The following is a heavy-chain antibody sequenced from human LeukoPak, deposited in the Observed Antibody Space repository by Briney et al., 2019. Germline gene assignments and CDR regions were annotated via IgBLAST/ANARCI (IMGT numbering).Heavy chain of an antibody. Sequence: PGGSLRLSCAASGFTFSSYAMSWVRQAPGKGLEWVSAISGSGGSTYYADSVKGRFTISRDNSKNTLYLQMNSLRAEDTAVYYCAKTPRYCSSTSCYRTGLGYYYYMDVWGKGTTVTVSS. CDR2: ISGSGGST. CDR3: AKTPRYCSSTSCYRTGLGYYYYMDV. V-gene: IGHV3-23*01. J-gene: IGHJ6*03. CDR1: GFTFSSYA. D-gene: IGHD2-2*01.